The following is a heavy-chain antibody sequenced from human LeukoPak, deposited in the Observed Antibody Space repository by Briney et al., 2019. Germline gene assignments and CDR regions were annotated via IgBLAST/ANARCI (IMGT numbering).Heavy chain of an antibody. D-gene: IGHD2-15*01. CDR1: GFTFSTYW. V-gene: IGHV3-74*01. CDR3: ARGGYHHGFDI. CDR2: IDNDGSKK. J-gene: IGHJ3*02. Sequence: GGSLRLSCAASGFTFSTYWLHWVRQAPAEGLVWVSRIDNDGSKKIYADSVKGRFTMSRDNAKRTLYLQMNSLKAEGTAVYYCARGGYHHGFDIWGQGTMVTVSS.